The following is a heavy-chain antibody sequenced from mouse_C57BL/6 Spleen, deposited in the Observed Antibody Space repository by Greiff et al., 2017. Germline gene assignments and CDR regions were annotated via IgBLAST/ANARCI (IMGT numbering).Heavy chain of an antibody. CDR2: IHPNSGST. D-gene: IGHD2-1*01. Sequence: QVQLQQPGAELVKPGASVKLSCKASGYTFTSYWMHWVKQRPGQGLEWIGMIHPNSGSTNYNEKFKSKATLTVDKSSSTAYMQLSSLTSEDSAVYYCASPGNLGDYFDYWGQGTTLTVSS. CDR3: ASPGNLGDYFDY. CDR1: GYTFTSYW. J-gene: IGHJ2*01. V-gene: IGHV1-64*01.